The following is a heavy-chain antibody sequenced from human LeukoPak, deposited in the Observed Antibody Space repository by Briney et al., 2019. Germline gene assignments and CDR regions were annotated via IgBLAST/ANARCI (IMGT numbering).Heavy chain of an antibody. D-gene: IGHD2-21*02. Sequence: GESLKISCKGSAYSFTTYWIGWVRQMPGKGLEWMGLIYPGDSDTRYSPSFQGQVNTSADKSISTAYLQWSSLKASDTAMYYCARTYCGGDCYYSYFDYWGQGTLVTVSS. CDR2: IYPGDSDT. CDR1: AYSFTTYW. J-gene: IGHJ4*02. V-gene: IGHV5-51*01. CDR3: ARTYCGGDCYYSYFDY.